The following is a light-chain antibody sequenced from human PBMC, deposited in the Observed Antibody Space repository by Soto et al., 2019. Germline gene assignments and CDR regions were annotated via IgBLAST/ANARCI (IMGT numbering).Light chain of an antibody. Sequence: EIVLTQCPGSLSLSPGERATLSCRASQSVSSIYLAWYQQKPGQAPRLLIYGASSRATGIPDRFSGSGSGTDFTLTISRLEPEDFAVYYCQQYGSSRWTFGQGTKVEI. CDR3: QQYGSSRWT. V-gene: IGKV3-20*01. CDR2: GAS. CDR1: QSVSSIY. J-gene: IGKJ1*01.